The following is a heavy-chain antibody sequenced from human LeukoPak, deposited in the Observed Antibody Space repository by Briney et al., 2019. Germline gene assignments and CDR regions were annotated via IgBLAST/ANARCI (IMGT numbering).Heavy chain of an antibody. J-gene: IGHJ6*02. CDR1: GYTFTAYY. CDR3: ASVRQSMVVTGYYYYGMDV. CDR2: INPNSGST. D-gene: IGHD2-21*02. Sequence: ASVNVSCKASGYTFTAYYMHWVPQAPGQGLEWVGCINPNSGSTNYAQKFQGRVTMTRDTSISTAYMELRRLRSDDTAVYYCASVRQSMVVTGYYYYGMDVWGQGTTVTVSS. V-gene: IGHV1-2*02.